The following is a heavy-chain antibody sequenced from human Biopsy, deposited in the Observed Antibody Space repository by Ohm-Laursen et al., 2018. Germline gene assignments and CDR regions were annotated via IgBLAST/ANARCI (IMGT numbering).Heavy chain of an antibody. CDR1: GGSISSGGSY. V-gene: IGHV4-30-4*02. CDR3: GRREVVITHDAFDT. J-gene: IGHJ3*02. D-gene: IGHD3-22*01. CDR2: IFNSANT. Sequence: PSDTLSLTCTVSGGSISSGGSYWSWIRQRPGKGLEWIGYIFNSANTYYNPSLKNLITISGDTSKNQSSLKLNSVTAADTAVYYCGRREVVITHDAFDTWGQGTMVTVSS.